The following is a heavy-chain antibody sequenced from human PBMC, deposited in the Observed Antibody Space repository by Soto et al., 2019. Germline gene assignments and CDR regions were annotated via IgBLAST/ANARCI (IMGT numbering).Heavy chain of an antibody. D-gene: IGHD3-10*01. CDR2: VFHSGST. J-gene: IGHJ6*02. V-gene: IGHV4-4*02. CDR3: TRDMIYGSERSYYYYAMDV. CDR1: GGSISSSNX. Sequence: QVQLXXXGPGLXKPSGTLSLNCAVSGGSISSSNXWXXVRXXPGKGLEWIGEVFHSGSTNYNPSLMSRLTISVDXSXXXLXXXXXXXXXXXXXVYYCTRDMIYGSERSYYYYAMDVWGRGTTVTVSS.